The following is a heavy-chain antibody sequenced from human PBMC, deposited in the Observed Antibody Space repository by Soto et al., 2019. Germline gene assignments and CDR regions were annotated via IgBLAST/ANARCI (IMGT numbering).Heavy chain of an antibody. D-gene: IGHD2-21*01. J-gene: IGHJ3*02. CDR1: GFTFSSDW. Sequence: GGSLRLSCAASGFTFSSDWMSWVRQAPGKGLEWVANIKQDGSEKYYVDSVKGRFTISRDNAKNSLYLQMNSLRAEDTAVYYCARDPAIYCGGDCSDAFDIWDQGTMVTVSS. CDR2: IKQDGSEK. V-gene: IGHV3-7*01. CDR3: ARDPAIYCGGDCSDAFDI.